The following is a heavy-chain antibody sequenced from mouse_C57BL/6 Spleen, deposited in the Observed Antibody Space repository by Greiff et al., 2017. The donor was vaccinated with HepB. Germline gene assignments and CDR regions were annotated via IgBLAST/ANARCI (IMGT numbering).Heavy chain of an antibody. D-gene: IGHD2-5*01. J-gene: IGHJ4*01. CDR2: IDPSDSET. CDR1: GYTFTSYW. Sequence: VQLQQPGAELVRPGSSVKLSCKASGYTFTSYWMHWVKQRPIQGLEWIGNIDPSDSETHYNQKFKDKATLTVDKSSSTAYMHLSSLTSEDSAVYYCARGQSYYSNYYAMDYWGQGTSVTVSS. V-gene: IGHV1-52*01. CDR3: ARGQSYYSNYYAMDY.